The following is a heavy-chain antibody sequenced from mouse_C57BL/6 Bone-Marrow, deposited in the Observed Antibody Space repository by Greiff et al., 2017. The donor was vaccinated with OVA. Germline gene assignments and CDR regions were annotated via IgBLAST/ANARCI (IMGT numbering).Heavy chain of an antibody. J-gene: IGHJ4*01. V-gene: IGHV1-37*01. CDR1: GYSFTGYF. CDR3: ARAPRLPPYYAMDY. D-gene: IGHD2-4*01. Sequence: EVKVVESGPELVKPGASVKISCKASGYSFTGYFMNWVKQSHGKSLEWIGRINPYNGDTFYNQKFKGKATLTVDKSSSTAHMELLSLTSEDFAVYYCARAPRLPPYYAMDYWGQGTSVTVSS. CDR2: INPYNGDT.